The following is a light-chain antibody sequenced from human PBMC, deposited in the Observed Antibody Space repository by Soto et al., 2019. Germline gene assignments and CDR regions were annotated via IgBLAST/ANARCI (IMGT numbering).Light chain of an antibody. V-gene: IGKV1-5*03. Sequence: DIQMTQSPSTLSASVGDRVTITCRASQSISTWLAWYQQKPGKAPKLLIYKAATLESGVPSRFSGGGFRTEFTLTIRSLQSEDFAVYYCQQYNNWPPTFGQGTKVDIK. CDR1: QSISTW. CDR3: QQYNNWPPT. J-gene: IGKJ1*01. CDR2: KAA.